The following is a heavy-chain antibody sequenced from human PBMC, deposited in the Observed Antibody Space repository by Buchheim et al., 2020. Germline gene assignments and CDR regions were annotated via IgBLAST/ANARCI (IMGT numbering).Heavy chain of an antibody. CDR1: GFTFSSYW. Sequence: EVQLVESGGGLVQPGGSLRLSCAASGFTFSSYWMSWVRQAPGKGLEWVANIKQDGSEKYYVDSVKGRFTISRDNAKNSLYLQMNSLRAEDTAVYYCARDRGAYCGGDCYRKDYYYGMDVWGQGTT. CDR2: IKQDGSEK. D-gene: IGHD2-21*02. J-gene: IGHJ6*02. V-gene: IGHV3-7*01. CDR3: ARDRGAYCGGDCYRKDYYYGMDV.